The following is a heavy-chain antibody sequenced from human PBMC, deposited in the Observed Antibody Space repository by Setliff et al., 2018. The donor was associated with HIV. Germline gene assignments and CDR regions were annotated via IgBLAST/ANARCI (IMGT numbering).Heavy chain of an antibody. CDR3: VRDDYGYNGKGFDY. Sequence: SETLSLTCTVSDGSFSSGHWNWIRQPPGKGLAWIGYITYSGSAYYNPSLKSRVTISIDPSNNQISLRLSSVTAADTAMYYCVRDDYGYNGKGFDYRGPGTLVTVSS. CDR1: DGSFSSGH. D-gene: IGHD4-17*01. V-gene: IGHV4-30-4*08. J-gene: IGHJ4*02. CDR2: ITYSGSA.